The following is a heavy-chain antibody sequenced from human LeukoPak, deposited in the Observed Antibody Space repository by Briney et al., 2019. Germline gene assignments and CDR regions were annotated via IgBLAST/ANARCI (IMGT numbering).Heavy chain of an antibody. Sequence: SETLSLTCTVSGGSVSSYYWSWIRQPAGKGLEWIGRIYIDGSTNYNPSLKSRVAMSVDTSKNQFSLKLSSVTAADTAVYYCARGVNVMTIFGVWGQGTTVIVSS. CDR1: GGSVSSYY. CDR3: ARGVNVMTIFGV. CDR2: IYIDGST. V-gene: IGHV4-4*07. D-gene: IGHD3-3*01. J-gene: IGHJ6*02.